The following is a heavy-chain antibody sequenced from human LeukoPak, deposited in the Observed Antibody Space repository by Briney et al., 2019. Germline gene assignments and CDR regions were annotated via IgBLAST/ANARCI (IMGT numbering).Heavy chain of an antibody. CDR3: ARHPYSSGRANWFDP. V-gene: IGHV4-39*01. CDR2: IYYSGST. Sequence: SETLSLTCTVSGGSISSSSYYWGWIRQPPGKGLEWIGSIYYSGSTYYNPSLKSRVTISVDTSKNQFSLKLSSVTAADTAVYYCARHPYSSGRANWFDPWGQGTLVTVSS. J-gene: IGHJ5*02. CDR1: GGSISSSSYY. D-gene: IGHD6-19*01.